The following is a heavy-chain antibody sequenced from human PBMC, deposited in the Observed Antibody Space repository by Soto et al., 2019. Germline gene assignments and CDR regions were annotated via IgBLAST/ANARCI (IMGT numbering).Heavy chain of an antibody. V-gene: IGHV4-59*01. CDR3: ARDMSAAAGTTVAFDI. CDR1: GGSISSYY. J-gene: IGHJ3*02. CDR2: IYYSGST. Sequence: NPSETRSLTCTVSGGSISSYYWSWIRQPPGKGLEWIGYIYYSGSTNYNPSLKSRVTISVDTSKNQFSLKLSSVTAADTAVYYCARDMSAAAGTTVAFDIWGQGTMVTVSS. D-gene: IGHD6-13*01.